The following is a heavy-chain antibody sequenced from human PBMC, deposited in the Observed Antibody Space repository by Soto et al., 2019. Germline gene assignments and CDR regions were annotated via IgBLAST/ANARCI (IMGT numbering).Heavy chain of an antibody. Sequence: GGSLRLSCAASGFTFSSYGMHWVRQAPGKGLEWVAVISYDGSNKYYADSVKGRFTISRDNSKNTLYLQMNSLRAEDTAVYYCATLMQGIAVASDYWGQGTLVTVS. CDR2: ISYDGSNK. CDR1: GFTFSSYG. CDR3: ATLMQGIAVASDY. V-gene: IGHV3-30*03. J-gene: IGHJ4*02. D-gene: IGHD6-19*01.